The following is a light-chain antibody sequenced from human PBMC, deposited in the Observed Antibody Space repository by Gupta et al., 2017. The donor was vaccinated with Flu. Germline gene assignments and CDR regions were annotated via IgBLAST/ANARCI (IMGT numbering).Light chain of an antibody. Sequence: QTVRITCQGDSLGNSYASWYQQQPGPAPVLLIYAKNIRPSGIPDRFSGSSSGTTASLTITGVQAEDEADYYCNSRDSSDNRLSFFGGGTKVTVL. CDR1: SLGNSY. V-gene: IGLV3-19*01. CDR2: AKN. CDR3: NSRDSSDNRLSF. J-gene: IGLJ1*01.